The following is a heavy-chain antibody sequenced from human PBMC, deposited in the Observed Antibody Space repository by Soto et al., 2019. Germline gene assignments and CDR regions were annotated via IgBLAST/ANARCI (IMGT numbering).Heavy chain of an antibody. D-gene: IGHD6-6*01. CDR3: AKMGVSSSSGPGNYYYYGMDV. CDR1: GFTFSSYA. J-gene: IGHJ6*02. Sequence: EVQLLESGGGLVQPGGSLRLSCAASGFTFSSYAMSWVRQAPGKGLEWVSAISGSGGSTYYADSVKGRFTISRDNSKNTLYLQMSSLRAEDTAVYYCAKMGVSSSSGPGNYYYYGMDVWGQGTTVTVSS. V-gene: IGHV3-23*01. CDR2: ISGSGGST.